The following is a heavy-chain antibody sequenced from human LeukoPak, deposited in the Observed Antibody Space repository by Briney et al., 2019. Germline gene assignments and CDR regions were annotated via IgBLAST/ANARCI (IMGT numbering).Heavy chain of an antibody. CDR2: TYYRSKWYN. D-gene: IGHD3-9*01. CDR3: ARGNTGTASRYFDWFAPSRYGMDV. V-gene: IGHV6-1*01. CDR1: GDSVSSNSAA. J-gene: IGHJ6*02. Sequence: QTLSLTCAISGDSVSSNSAAWNWIRQSPSRGLEWLGRTYYRSKWYNDYAVSVKSRITINPDTSKNQFSLQLSSVTPEDTAVYYCARGNTGTASRYFDWFAPSRYGMDVWGQGTTVTVSS.